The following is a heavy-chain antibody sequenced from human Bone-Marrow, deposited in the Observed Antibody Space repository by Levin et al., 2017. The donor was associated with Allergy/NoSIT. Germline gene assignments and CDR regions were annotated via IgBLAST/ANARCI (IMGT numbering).Heavy chain of an antibody. CDR1: GVSIRSYH. D-gene: IGHD3-16*01. CDR2: MYYSGTT. V-gene: IGHV4-59*08. Sequence: SSETLSLTCSVSGVSIRSYHWSWIRQAPGKGLEWIGYMYYSGTTNYNPSLESRCTISPDTSKNQFSLSLTSVTAADTAVYFCARHVWGNNDAFEIWGQGTMVTVSS. J-gene: IGHJ3*02. CDR3: ARHVWGNNDAFEI.